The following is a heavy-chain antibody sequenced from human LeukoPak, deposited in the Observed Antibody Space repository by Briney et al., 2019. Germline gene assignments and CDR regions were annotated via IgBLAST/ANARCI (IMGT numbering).Heavy chain of an antibody. Sequence: SVKVSCKASGGTFSSYAISWVRQAPGQGLEWMGGIIPIFGTANYAQKFQGRVTIIADESTSTAYMELSSLRSEDTAVYYCASGGRVPVASQLDYWGQGTLVTVSS. V-gene: IGHV1-69*13. CDR1: GGTFSSYA. CDR3: ASGGRVPVASQLDY. D-gene: IGHD6-19*01. J-gene: IGHJ4*02. CDR2: IIPIFGTA.